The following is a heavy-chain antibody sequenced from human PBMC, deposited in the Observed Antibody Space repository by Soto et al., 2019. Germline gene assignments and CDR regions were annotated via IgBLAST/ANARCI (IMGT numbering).Heavy chain of an antibody. V-gene: IGHV4-39*01. CDR2: IYYSGST. Sequence: WETRSLTCTVSGVSIISIIYYLGFIRQPPGKGLEWIGTIYYSGSTYYNPSLKSRVTISVDKSKNQFSLKLSSVTAADTAVYYCARNQYMSGWIDYWGQGTLVTVSS. D-gene: IGHD6-19*01. CDR3: ARNQYMSGWIDY. CDR1: GVSIISIIYY. J-gene: IGHJ4*02.